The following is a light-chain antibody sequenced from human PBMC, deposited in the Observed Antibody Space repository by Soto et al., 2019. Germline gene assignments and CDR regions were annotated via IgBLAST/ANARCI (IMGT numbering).Light chain of an antibody. CDR3: TSYTSSSVNWV. CDR1: SSDVGGYDY. J-gene: IGLJ3*02. CDR2: EVN. V-gene: IGLV2-14*01. Sequence: QSVLTQPASVSGSPGQSITISCTGTSSDVGGYDYVSWYQQYPGKAPTLMIYEVNNRPSGVSTRFSGSKSGNTASLTISGLQAEDEADYYCTSYTSSSVNWVLGGGTKLTVL.